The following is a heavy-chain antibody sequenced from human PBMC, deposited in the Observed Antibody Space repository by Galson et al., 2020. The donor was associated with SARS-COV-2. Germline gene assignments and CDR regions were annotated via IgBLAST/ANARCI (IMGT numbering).Heavy chain of an antibody. J-gene: IGHJ6*02. CDR2: IYHSGST. D-gene: IGHD3-10*01. V-gene: IGHV4-4*02. CDR1: GGSISSSNW. Sequence: SETLSLTCAVSGGSISSSNWWSWVRQPPGKGLEWIGEIYHSGSTNYNPSLKSRVTISVDKSKNQFSLKLSSVTAADTAVYYCARDSYYGSGSYWAARPVRLMDVWGQGTTVTVSS. CDR3: ARDSYYGSGSYWAARPVRLMDV.